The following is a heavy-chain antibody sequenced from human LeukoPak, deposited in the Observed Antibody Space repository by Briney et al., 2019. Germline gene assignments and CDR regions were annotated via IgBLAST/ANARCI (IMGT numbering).Heavy chain of an antibody. CDR3: ASVDILTGYSFDH. J-gene: IGHJ5*02. V-gene: IGHV4-59*12. Sequence: SETLSLTCTVSGASIRSYYWSWIRQPPGKGLEWIGNIYYSGSTNYNPSLKSRVTISVDPSNNQFSLNVNSVTAADTAVYYCASVDILTGYSFDHWGQGTLFTVSS. D-gene: IGHD3-9*01. CDR1: GASIRSYY. CDR2: IYYSGST.